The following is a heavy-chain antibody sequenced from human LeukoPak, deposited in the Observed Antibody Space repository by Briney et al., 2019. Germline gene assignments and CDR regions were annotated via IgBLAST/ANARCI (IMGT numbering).Heavy chain of an antibody. D-gene: IGHD2-15*01. CDR1: GGTFSSYA. Sequence: SVKVSCKASGGTFSSYAISWVRQAPGQGLEWMGGFIPIFGTANYAQKFQGRVTITADESTSTAYMELSSLRSEDTAVYYCARGGYCSGGSCGVIYYYMDVWGKGTTVTVSS. CDR2: FIPIFGTA. V-gene: IGHV1-69*13. CDR3: ARGGYCSGGSCGVIYYYMDV. J-gene: IGHJ6*03.